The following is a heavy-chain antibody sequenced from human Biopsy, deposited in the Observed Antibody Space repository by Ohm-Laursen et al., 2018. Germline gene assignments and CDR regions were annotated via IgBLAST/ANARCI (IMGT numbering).Heavy chain of an antibody. CDR3: ARGEYSSSIFDH. CDR1: GRPIIIYY. D-gene: IGHD6-6*01. CDR2: IYSSGGT. J-gene: IGHJ4*02. Sequence: SETLSLLCTVSGRPIIIYYRNWIRQPAGKGRVWMGRIYSSGGTKYNPSLKSRVTMSVDPSKKQFSLKVWSVTAADPAVYYCARGEYSSSIFDHWGQGTLVTVSS. V-gene: IGHV4-4*07.